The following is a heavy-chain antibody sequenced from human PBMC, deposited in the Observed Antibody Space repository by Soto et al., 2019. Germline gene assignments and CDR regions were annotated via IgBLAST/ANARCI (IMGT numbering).Heavy chain of an antibody. CDR1: GFTFSSYA. CDR2: ISGSGGST. D-gene: IGHD4-17*01. Sequence: GHPGGSLRLSCSASGFTFSSYAMSWVRQAPGKGLEWVSAISGSGGSTYYADXVKGRFTISRDNSKNTLYLQMNSPRAEDTAVYYCAKVDYGGYSLAFDYWGQGTLVTVSS. CDR3: AKVDYGGYSLAFDY. J-gene: IGHJ4*02. V-gene: IGHV3-23*01.